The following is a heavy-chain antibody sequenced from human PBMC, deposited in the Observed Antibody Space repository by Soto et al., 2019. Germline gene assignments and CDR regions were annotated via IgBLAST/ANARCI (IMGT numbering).Heavy chain of an antibody. CDR2: IKPDGSEK. Sequence: EVQLVESGGGLVQPGGSLRLSCGASGFSFSTYWMSWVRQAPGKGLEWVANIKPDGSEKNYVDSVRGRFTVSRDNAKNYLYLQVSSLRAEDTAVYYCAKGGHIDYCGQGTLVTVSS. CDR1: GFSFSTYW. J-gene: IGHJ4*02. V-gene: IGHV3-7*03. CDR3: AKGGHIDY. D-gene: IGHD3-16*01.